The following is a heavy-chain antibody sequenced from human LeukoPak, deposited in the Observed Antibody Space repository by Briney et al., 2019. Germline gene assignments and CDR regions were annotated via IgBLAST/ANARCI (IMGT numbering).Heavy chain of an antibody. Sequence: EASVKVSCKASGYTFTCYYMHWVRQAPGQGLEWMGIINPSGGSTSYAQKFQVRVTMTSDTSTSTVYMELSSLRSEDTAVYYCARVQGYCYYGMDGWGEASKVGVCS. J-gene: IGHJ6*02. CDR2: INPSGGST. CDR3: ARVQGYCYYGMDG. V-gene: IGHV1-46*01. CDR1: GYTFTCYY.